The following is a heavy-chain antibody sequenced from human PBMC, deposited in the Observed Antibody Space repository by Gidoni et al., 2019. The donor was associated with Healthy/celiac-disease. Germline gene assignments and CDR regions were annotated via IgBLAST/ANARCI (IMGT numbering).Heavy chain of an antibody. Sequence: EVQLVESGGGLVQPGGSLRLSCAASGSPSSSYALHWVRQAPGKGLEWVSYISSSGSTIYYADSVKGRFTISRDNAKNSLYLQMNSLRAEDTAVYYCARDGFVADPAYRAQGWFDPWGQGTLVTVSS. CDR1: GSPSSSYA. J-gene: IGHJ5*02. CDR2: ISSSGSTI. CDR3: ARDGFVADPAYRAQGWFDP. V-gene: IGHV3-48*03. D-gene: IGHD2-15*01.